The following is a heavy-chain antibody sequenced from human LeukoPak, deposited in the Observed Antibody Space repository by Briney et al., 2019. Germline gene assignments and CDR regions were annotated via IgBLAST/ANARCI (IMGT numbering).Heavy chain of an antibody. V-gene: IGHV5-51*01. D-gene: IGHD1-26*01. CDR1: GHTFTSYW. CDR2: IYPGDSDT. Sequence: GESLKISCKGSGHTFTSYWIGWVRQMPGKGLEWMGIIYPGDSDTRYSPSFQGQVTISGDKSISTAYLQWSRLKASDTAMYYCARQSGGNAFDIWGQRTMVTVSS. CDR3: ARQSGGNAFDI. J-gene: IGHJ3*02.